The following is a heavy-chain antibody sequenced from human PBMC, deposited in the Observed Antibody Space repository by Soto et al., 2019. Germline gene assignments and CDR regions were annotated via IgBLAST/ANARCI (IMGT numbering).Heavy chain of an antibody. Sequence: QVQLVESGGGVVQPGRSLRLSCAASGFTFPRFGMHWVRQAPGKGLEWVALITYEGSQIYYADAVKGRFTMSRDNGDNTLSLQMDNLRTEDTATCFCAKGRGEMNWANYYGLDVWGQGTTVTVSS. CDR1: GFTFPRFG. J-gene: IGHJ6*02. CDR3: AKGRGEMNWANYYGLDV. CDR2: ITYEGSQI. D-gene: IGHD7-27*01. V-gene: IGHV3-30*18.